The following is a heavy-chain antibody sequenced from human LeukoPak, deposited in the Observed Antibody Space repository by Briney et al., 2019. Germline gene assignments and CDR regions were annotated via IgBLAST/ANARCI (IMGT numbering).Heavy chain of an antibody. D-gene: IGHD5-18*01. CDR2: ISEGGNNK. CDR1: GFTFDSYA. Sequence: GGSLRLSCEASGFTFDSYAIHWVRQAPGKGLDWVAVISEGGNNKYHADSVKGRFIISRDNAKNTLYLQMNSLRAEDTAVYYCARTVTDAFDIWGQGTMVTVSS. CDR3: ARTVTDAFDI. J-gene: IGHJ3*02. V-gene: IGHV3-30-3*01.